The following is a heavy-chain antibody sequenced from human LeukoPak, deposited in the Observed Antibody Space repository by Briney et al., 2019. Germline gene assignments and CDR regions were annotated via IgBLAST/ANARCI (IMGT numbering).Heavy chain of an antibody. Sequence: PGGSLRLSCAASGFTFSSYSMNWVRQAPGKGLEGVSSISSSSSYIYYADSVKGRFTISRDNAKNSLYLQMNSLRAEDTAVYYCARDGKMDAFDIWGQGTMVTVSS. D-gene: IGHD1-26*01. CDR3: ARDGKMDAFDI. V-gene: IGHV3-21*01. CDR2: ISSSSSYI. CDR1: GFTFSSYS. J-gene: IGHJ3*02.